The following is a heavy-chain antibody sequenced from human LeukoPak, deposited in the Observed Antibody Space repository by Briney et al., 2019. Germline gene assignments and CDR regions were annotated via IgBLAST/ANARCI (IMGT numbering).Heavy chain of an antibody. J-gene: IGHJ6*02. D-gene: IGHD2-2*02. CDR1: GYTFTSYG. Sequence: ASVKVSCKASGYTFTSYGISWVRQAPGQGLDWMGWISAYNGNTSYAQKLQGRVTMTTDTSTSTTYMELRSLRSDDTAVYYCARDQYQLLYSYYYYGMDVWGQGTTVTVSS. V-gene: IGHV1-18*01. CDR3: ARDQYQLLYSYYYYGMDV. CDR2: ISAYNGNT.